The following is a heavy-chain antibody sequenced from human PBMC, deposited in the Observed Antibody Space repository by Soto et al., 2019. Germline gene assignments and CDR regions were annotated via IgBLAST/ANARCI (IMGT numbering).Heavy chain of an antibody. CDR1: GYTFTSSG. CDR2: ISAYNGNT. V-gene: IGHV1-18*01. Sequence: QVQLVQSGAEVKKPGASVKVSCKASGYTFTSSGISWVRQAPGQGLEWMGWISAYNGNTKDVQKFQGRVTMTTDTSTSTAYMELMSLRSDDTAVDYCARDAAAGLNDYWGQGTLVTVSS. CDR3: ARDAAAGLNDY. D-gene: IGHD6-13*01. J-gene: IGHJ4*02.